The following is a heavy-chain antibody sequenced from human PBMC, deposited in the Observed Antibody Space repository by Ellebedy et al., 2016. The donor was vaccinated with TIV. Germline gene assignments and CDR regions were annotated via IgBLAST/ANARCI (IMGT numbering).Heavy chain of an antibody. Sequence: SETLSLXXAVSGGSLSGYYWSWVRQPPGKGLEWIGEINHSGSTNHNPSLKSRVTISVDTSKNQFSLKLRSVTAADTAVYFCARRPCCSTTTCYGLDYWGQGTLVTVSS. D-gene: IGHD2-2*01. CDR2: INHSGST. J-gene: IGHJ4*02. CDR3: ARRPCCSTTTCYGLDY. V-gene: IGHV4-34*01. CDR1: GGSLSGYY.